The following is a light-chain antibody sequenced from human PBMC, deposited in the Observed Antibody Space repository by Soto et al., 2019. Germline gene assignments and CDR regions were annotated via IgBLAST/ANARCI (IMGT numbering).Light chain of an antibody. CDR1: SSNIGAGYD. CDR2: GNI. Sequence: QSVLTQPPSVSGAPGQRVTISCTGTSSNIGAGYDVHWYQQLPGTAPKLLIYGNINRPSGVPDRFSGSKSGTSASLAITGLQAEDVADYYCQSYDRSLSYVFGTGTKLTVL. J-gene: IGLJ1*01. CDR3: QSYDRSLSYV. V-gene: IGLV1-40*01.